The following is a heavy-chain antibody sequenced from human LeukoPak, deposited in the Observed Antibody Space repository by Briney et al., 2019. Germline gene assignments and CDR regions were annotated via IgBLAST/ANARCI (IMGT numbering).Heavy chain of an antibody. CDR1: GFTFSSSG. V-gene: IGHV3-30*02. Sequence: SGGSLRLSRAASGFTFSSSGMHWVRQAPGRGLEWVAFIRNDETNTYYADSVKGRFTISRDNSKNILYLQMNSLRSEDTAVYHCAKDRVLSDYWGQGTLVTVSS. CDR3: AKDRVLSDY. J-gene: IGHJ4*02. CDR2: IRNDETNT. D-gene: IGHD3-10*01.